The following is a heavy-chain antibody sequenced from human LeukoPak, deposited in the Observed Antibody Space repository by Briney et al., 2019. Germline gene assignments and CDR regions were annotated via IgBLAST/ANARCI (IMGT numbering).Heavy chain of an antibody. J-gene: IGHJ3*01. D-gene: IGHD3-16*01. CDR3: AHFRGGAFDF. Sequence: SETLSLTCAVSGGSISSSPWCSWVRQPPGKGLEWIGTIYHDGNTDYNPSLKSRVTISVDTSKNQFALKLRSVNAADTAMYYCAHFRGGAFDFWGQGTMVTVS. V-gene: IGHV4-4*02. CDR1: GGSISSSPW. CDR2: IYHDGNT.